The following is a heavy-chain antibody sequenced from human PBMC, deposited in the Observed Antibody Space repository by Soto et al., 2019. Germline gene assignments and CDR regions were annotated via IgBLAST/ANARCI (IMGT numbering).Heavy chain of an antibody. D-gene: IGHD2-15*01. CDR3: AKGSPHSQYCSGGSCWAFDY. CDR2: ISYDGSNK. J-gene: IGHJ4*02. CDR1: GFTFSSYG. V-gene: IGHV3-30*18. Sequence: PGGSLRLSCAASGFTFSSYGMHWVRQAPGKGLEWVAVISYDGSNKYYADSVKGRFTISRDNSKNTLYLQMNSLRAEDTAVYYCAKGSPHSQYCSGGSCWAFDYWGQGTLVTVSS.